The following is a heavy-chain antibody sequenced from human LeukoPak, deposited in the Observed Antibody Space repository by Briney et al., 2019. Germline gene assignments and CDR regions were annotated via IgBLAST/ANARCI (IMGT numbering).Heavy chain of an antibody. V-gene: IGHV4-61*05. D-gene: IGHD3-10*01. CDR3: ARLYNRGPYWYFDL. J-gene: IGHJ2*01. CDR2: IYYSGST. Sequence: SETLSLTCTVSGGSISSSSYYWGWIRQPPGKGLEWIGYIYYSGSTNYNPSLKSRVTISVDTSKTQFSLKLSSVTAADTAVYYCARLYNRGPYWYFDLWGRGTLVTVSS. CDR1: GGSISSSSYY.